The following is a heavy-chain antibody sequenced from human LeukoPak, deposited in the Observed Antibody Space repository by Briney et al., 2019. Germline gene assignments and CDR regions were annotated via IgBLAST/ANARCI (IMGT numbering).Heavy chain of an antibody. V-gene: IGHV1-18*01. Sequence: ASVKVSCKASGYTFTSYGISWVRQAPGQGLEWMGWISAYNGNTNYAQKLQGRVTMTTDTSTSTAYMELRSLRSDDTAVYYCARDSGATVTHYYGMDVWGQGTTVTVSS. CDR1: GYTFTSYG. CDR3: ARDSGATVTHYYGMDV. CDR2: ISAYNGNT. D-gene: IGHD4-17*01. J-gene: IGHJ6*02.